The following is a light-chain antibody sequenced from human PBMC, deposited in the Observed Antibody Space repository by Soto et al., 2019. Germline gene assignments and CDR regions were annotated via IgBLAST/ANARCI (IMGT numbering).Light chain of an antibody. CDR3: HQYGATPGT. CDR2: SAS. J-gene: IGKJ1*01. CDR1: QSVTNNY. Sequence: EIVLTQSPDTLSLSPGERVTLSCRASQSVTNNYLAWYQQKPGQGPRLLIHSASSRAADTPDRFSGSGSGTDFTLTISRLEPEDFALYYCHQYGATPGTFGQGTKLDIK. V-gene: IGKV3-20*01.